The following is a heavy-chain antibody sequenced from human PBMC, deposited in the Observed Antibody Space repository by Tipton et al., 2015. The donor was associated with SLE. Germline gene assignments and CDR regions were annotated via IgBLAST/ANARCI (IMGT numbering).Heavy chain of an antibody. CDR2: IYHSGST. Sequence: TLSLTCAVSGGSISSGGYSRSWIRQPPGKGLEWIGYIYHSGSTYYNPSLKSRVTISADTSKNQFSLKLSSVTAADTAVYYCARSVVGADVYYYGMDVWGKGTTVTVSS. CDR1: GGSISSGGYS. CDR3: ARSVVGADVYYYGMDV. J-gene: IGHJ6*04. V-gene: IGHV4-30-2*02. D-gene: IGHD1-26*01.